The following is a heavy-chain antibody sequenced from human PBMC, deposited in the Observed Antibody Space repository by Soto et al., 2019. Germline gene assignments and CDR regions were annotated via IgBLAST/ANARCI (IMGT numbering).Heavy chain of an antibody. CDR2: INPSGAST. Sequence: QVQLVQSGAEVKKPGASVKVACKASGYSFNSYYMHWVRQAPGQGPEWMGVINPSGASTSYAQKFQGRVTMTRYTSTSTVYRELSSLRSEDTALYYCASDYNAYQRQHVFDIWGQGTLVTVSS. V-gene: IGHV1-46*02. CDR1: GYSFNSYY. CDR3: ASDYNAYQRQHVFDI. J-gene: IGHJ3*02. D-gene: IGHD3-10*01.